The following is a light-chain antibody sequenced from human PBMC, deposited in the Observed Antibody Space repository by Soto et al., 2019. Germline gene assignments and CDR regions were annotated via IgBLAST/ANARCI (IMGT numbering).Light chain of an antibody. Sequence: ETVLTQSPGTLSLSPGERATISCRASQSVGGSLAWYQQRPGQAPRLLVYHTSNRATGIPDRFSASGSGTEFTLTISSLQPEDFATYYCQQLDNYPRTFGQGTKVDIK. J-gene: IGKJ1*01. CDR2: HTS. CDR1: QSVGGS. CDR3: QQLDNYPRT. V-gene: IGKV3-11*01.